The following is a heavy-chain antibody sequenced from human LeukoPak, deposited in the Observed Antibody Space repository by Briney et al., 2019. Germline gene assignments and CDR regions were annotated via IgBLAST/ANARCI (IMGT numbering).Heavy chain of an antibody. D-gene: IGHD5-24*01. CDR1: GFTFSSHA. V-gene: IGHV3-23*01. CDR3: AKYRDGQSPIEIDY. J-gene: IGHJ4*02. CDR2: ISGSGGST. Sequence: QSGGSLRLSCAASGFTFSSHAMSWVRQAPGKGLEWVSAISGSGGSTYYADSVNRRFTISRDNSNSSLYLQMNSLRAEDTAVYYCAKYRDGQSPIEIDYWGQGTLVTVSS.